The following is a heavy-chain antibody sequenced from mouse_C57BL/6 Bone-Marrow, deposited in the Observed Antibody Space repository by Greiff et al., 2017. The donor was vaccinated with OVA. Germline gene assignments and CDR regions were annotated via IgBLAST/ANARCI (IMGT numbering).Heavy chain of an antibody. Sequence: VKLMESGPGLVQPSQSLSITCTVSGFSLTSYGVHWVRQSPGKGLAWLGVIWSGGSTDYNAAFISRLSISKDNSKSQVFFTMNRLQADDTAIYYWARIGCYFDYWGQGTTLTVSS. CDR1: GFSLTSYG. CDR2: IWSGGST. CDR3: ARIGCYFDY. J-gene: IGHJ2*01. V-gene: IGHV2-2*01. D-gene: IGHD3-1*01.